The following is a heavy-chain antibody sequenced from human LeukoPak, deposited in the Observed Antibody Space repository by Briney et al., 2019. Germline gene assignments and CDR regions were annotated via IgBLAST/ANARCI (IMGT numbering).Heavy chain of an antibody. V-gene: IGHV3-53*01. Sequence: PGGSLRLSCAASGFTVSSNYMSWVRQAPGKGLEWVSVIYSGGSTYYADSVKGRFTISRDNSKNTLYLQMNSLRAEDTAVYYCAKVGYLLAEYFQHWGQGTLVTVSS. D-gene: IGHD5-18*01. CDR2: IYSGGST. CDR1: GFTVSSNY. J-gene: IGHJ1*01. CDR3: AKVGYLLAEYFQH.